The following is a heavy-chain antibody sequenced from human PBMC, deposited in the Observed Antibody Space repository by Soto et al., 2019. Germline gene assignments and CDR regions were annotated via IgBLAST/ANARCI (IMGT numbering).Heavy chain of an antibody. V-gene: IGHV3-11*06. D-gene: IGHD3-22*01. CDR1: GFTFSDYY. J-gene: IGHJ6*02. Sequence: QVQLVESGGGLVKPGGSLRLSCAASGFTFSDYYMSWIRQAPGKGLEWVSYISSSSSYTNYADSVKGRFTISRDNAKNSLYLQMNSRRAEDTAVYYCAREAKTYYYDSSGDYGMDVWGQGTTVTVSS. CDR2: ISSSSSYT. CDR3: AREAKTYYYDSSGDYGMDV.